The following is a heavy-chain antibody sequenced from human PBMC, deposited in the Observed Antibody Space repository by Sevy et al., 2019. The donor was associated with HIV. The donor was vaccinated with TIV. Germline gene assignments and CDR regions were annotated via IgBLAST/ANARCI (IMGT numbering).Heavy chain of an antibody. CDR1: GFTLGSYT. CDR3: AKTLQKLPFHPHYFDY. V-gene: IGHV3-23*01. D-gene: IGHD2-21*02. J-gene: IGHJ4*02. CDR2: ISATGGST. Sequence: GGSLRLSCAASGFTLGSYTMNWVRQAPGEGLEWVASISATGGSTYYADSVKGRLTISRDVSKGLLYLQMNSLTAEDTAIFYCAKTLQKLPFHPHYFDYWGQGTLVTVSS.